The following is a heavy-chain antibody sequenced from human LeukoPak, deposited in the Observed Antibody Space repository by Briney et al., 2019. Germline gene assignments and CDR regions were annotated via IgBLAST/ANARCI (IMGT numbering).Heavy chain of an antibody. CDR2: IRSKAYGGTT. V-gene: IGHV3-49*03. D-gene: IGHD3-16*02. Sequence: GGSLRLSCAASGFTFSSYAMSWFRQVPGKGLEWVGFIRSKAYGGTTEYAASVKGRFTISKDASKTIAYLQMNSLKTEDTAVYYCALLDDYVWGSYRFDAFNIWGQGTMVTVSS. J-gene: IGHJ3*02. CDR1: GFTFSSYA. CDR3: ALLDDYVWGSYRFDAFNI.